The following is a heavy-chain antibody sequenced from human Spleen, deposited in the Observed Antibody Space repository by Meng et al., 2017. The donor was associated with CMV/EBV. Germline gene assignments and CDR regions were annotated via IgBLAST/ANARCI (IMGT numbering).Heavy chain of an antibody. CDR1: TFSSYA. CDR3: AKRPNYDILTGYYSYFDY. CDR2: ISGSGGST. J-gene: IGHJ4*02. V-gene: IGHV3-23*01. D-gene: IGHD3-9*01. Sequence: TFSSYAMSWVRQAPGKGLEWVSAISGSGGSTYYADSVKGRFTISRENSKNTLYLQMNSLRAEDTAVYYCAKRPNYDILTGYYSYFDYWGQGTLVTVSS.